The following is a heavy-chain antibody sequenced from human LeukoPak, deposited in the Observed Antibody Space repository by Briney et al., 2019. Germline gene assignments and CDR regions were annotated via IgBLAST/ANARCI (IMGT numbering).Heavy chain of an antibody. CDR2: LYSGGST. CDR3: ARGGVTMIVPIL. V-gene: IGHV3-53*01. CDR1: GFTFSNFW. Sequence: GGSPRLSCTASGFTFSNFWMGWVRQAPGKGLEWVSVLYSGGSTYYADSVKGRFTISRDNSKNTLYLQMNSLRAEDTAVYYCARGGVTMIVPILWGQGTLVTVSS. D-gene: IGHD3-22*01. J-gene: IGHJ4*02.